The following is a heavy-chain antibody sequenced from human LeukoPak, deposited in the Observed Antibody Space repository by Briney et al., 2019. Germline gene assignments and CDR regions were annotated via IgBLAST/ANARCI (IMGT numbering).Heavy chain of an antibody. CDR3: ARVPYDYVWGSYRYTLDY. J-gene: IGHJ4*02. CDR1: GFTFSSYS. CDR2: ISSSSSTI. D-gene: IGHD3-16*02. V-gene: IGHV3-48*01. Sequence: GGSLRLSCAAPGFTFSSYSMNWVRQAPGKGLEWVSYISSSSSTIYYADSVKGRFTISRDNAKNSLYLQMNSLRAEDTAVYYCARVPYDYVWGSYRYTLDYWGQGTLVTVSS.